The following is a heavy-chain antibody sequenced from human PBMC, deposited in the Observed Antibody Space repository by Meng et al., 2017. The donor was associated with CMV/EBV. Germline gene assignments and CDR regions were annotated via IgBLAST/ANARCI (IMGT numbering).Heavy chain of an antibody. V-gene: IGHV3-7*01. Sequence: GESLKISCTPSGFTFSSYWMSWVRQAPGKGLEWVANINEYGSEKYYVDSVKGRFTISRDFAKNLLYLQLSSLRAEDTAVYYCARVGLVPAAKDAFDIWGQGTMVTVSS. CDR1: GFTFSSYW. J-gene: IGHJ3*02. CDR2: INEYGSEK. CDR3: ARVGLVPAAKDAFDI. D-gene: IGHD2-2*01.